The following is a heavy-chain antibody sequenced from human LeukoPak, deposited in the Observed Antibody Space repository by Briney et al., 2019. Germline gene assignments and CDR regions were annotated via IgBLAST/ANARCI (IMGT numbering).Heavy chain of an antibody. J-gene: IGHJ4*02. CDR2: ITSDGRNT. D-gene: IGHD3-10*01. CDR3: AKDWHYRLDM. CDR1: GFTLSPSW. V-gene: IGHV3-74*01. Sequence: PGGSLRLSCTASGFTLSPSWMNWVRQGPGKGLVWVARITSDGRNTVYADSVKGRFTISRDSARNTVYLQMTSLRAEDSAVYFCAKDWHYRLDMWGQGALVTVSS.